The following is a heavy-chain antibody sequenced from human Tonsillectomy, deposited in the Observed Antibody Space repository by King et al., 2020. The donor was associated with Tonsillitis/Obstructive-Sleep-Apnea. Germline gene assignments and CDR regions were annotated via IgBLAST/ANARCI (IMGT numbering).Heavy chain of an antibody. D-gene: IGHD3-3*01. CDR3: TSLYPTSDFWSGYYTGAFDI. CDR1: GFTFNNAW. J-gene: IGHJ3*02. Sequence: VQLVESGGGLVKPGGSLRLSCAASGFTFNNAWMSWVRQAPGKGLEWVGRIKSKTDGGTTDYAAPVKGRFTISRDDSKKTLYLQMNSLKTEDTAVYYCTSLYPTSDFWSGYYTGAFDIWGQGTMVTVSS. V-gene: IGHV3-15*01. CDR2: IKSKTDGGTT.